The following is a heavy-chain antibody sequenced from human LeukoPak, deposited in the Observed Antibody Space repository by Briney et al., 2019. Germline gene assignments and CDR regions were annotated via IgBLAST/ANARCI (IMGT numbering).Heavy chain of an antibody. CDR1: GFNFNSYA. Sequence: PGGSLRLSCAASGFNFNSYAMSWVRQAPEKGLEWVATISGSGGGTYYADSVKGRFTISRDDSKNTLYLQMNSLRAEDTAVYYCAKDLGRYRNNYFDYWGQGTLVTVSS. V-gene: IGHV3-23*01. J-gene: IGHJ4*02. D-gene: IGHD1-26*01. CDR3: AKDLGRYRNNYFDY. CDR2: ISGSGGGT.